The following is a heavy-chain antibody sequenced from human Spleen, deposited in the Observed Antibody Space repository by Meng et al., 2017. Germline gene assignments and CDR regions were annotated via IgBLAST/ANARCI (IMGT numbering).Heavy chain of an antibody. J-gene: IGHJ4*02. CDR2: ISADGAKT. D-gene: IGHD2-15*01. CDR3: AKLQVVVLNPIDY. CDR1: GSIISGSD. V-gene: IGHV3-23*01. Sequence: GGSLRLSCAASGSIISGSDIRWVRQAPGKGLEWVSSISADGAKTYNADSVKGRFSISRDNQKNVLSLQLNSLRVGDTAIYFCAKLQVVVLNPIDYWGQGTVVTVSS.